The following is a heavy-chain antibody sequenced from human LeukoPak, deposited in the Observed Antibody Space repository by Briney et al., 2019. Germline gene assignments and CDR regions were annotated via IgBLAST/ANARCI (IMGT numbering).Heavy chain of an antibody. CDR3: AKGAFDY. CDR2: ISSSSSYI. J-gene: IGHJ4*02. CDR1: GFTFSSYS. Sequence: GGSLRLSCAASGFTFSSYSMNWVRQAPGKGLEWVSSISSSSSYIYYADSVKGRFTISRDNSKNTLYLQMNSLRAEDTAVYYCAKGAFDYWGQGTLVTVSS. V-gene: IGHV3-21*01.